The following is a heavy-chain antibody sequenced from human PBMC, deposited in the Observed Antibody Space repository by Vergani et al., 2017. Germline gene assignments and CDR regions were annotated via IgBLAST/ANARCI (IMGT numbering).Heavy chain of an antibody. J-gene: IGHJ4*02. CDR1: GFTFSDYY. CDR3: AKQYFVSGNYLFDY. V-gene: IGHV3-23*04. CDR2: ISGSGVSA. Sequence: VQLVESGGGLVKPGGSLRLSCAASGFTFSDYYMNWVRQAPGKGLEWVSGISGSGVSAYYTDSVKGRFTISRDNSKNMLLLQMNNLRTEDTAIYYCAKQYFVSGNYLFDYWCQGTLVTVSS. D-gene: IGHD3-10*01.